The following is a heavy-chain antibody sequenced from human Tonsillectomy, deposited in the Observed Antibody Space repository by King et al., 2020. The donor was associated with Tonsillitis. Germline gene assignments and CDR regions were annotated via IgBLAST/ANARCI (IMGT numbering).Heavy chain of an antibody. V-gene: IGHV3-11*05. CDR1: GFTFSDYY. Sequence: VQLVESRGGLVKPGGSLRLSCAASGFTFSDYYMIWIRQAPGKGLQWVSYISTSGVYTNYADSVKGRFTISRDNAKQSLYLHMNGLRAEDTAVYYCARSPLDCSGGSCYLDYWGQGTLVTVSS. CDR2: ISTSGVYT. CDR3: ARSPLDCSGGSCYLDY. J-gene: IGHJ4*02. D-gene: IGHD2-15*01.